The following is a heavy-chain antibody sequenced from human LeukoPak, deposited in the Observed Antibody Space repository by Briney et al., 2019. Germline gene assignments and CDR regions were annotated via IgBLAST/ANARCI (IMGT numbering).Heavy chain of an antibody. CDR3: ARGQPYGDYNYFDP. Sequence: EASVKVSCKASGYTFIGYYMHWVRQAPGQGLEWMGRINPSTGGTNSAQKFQGRVTMTRDTSISTAYMELSWLTSDDTAIYYCARGQPYGDYNYFDPWGQGTLVTVSP. D-gene: IGHD4-17*01. V-gene: IGHV1-2*06. CDR2: INPSTGGT. CDR1: GYTFIGYY. J-gene: IGHJ5*02.